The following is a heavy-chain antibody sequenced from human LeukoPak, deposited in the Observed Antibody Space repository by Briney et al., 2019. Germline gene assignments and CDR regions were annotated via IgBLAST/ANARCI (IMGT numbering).Heavy chain of an antibody. CDR2: IYYGGGT. CDR1: GASFSSSTYY. J-gene: IGHJ4*02. D-gene: IGHD3-16*02. V-gene: IGHV4-39*01. Sequence: SETLSLTCTVSGASFSSSTYYWGWIRQPPGKGLEWIGSIYYGGGTYYNPSLKSRVTMSVDTSKNQFSLKLSSATAADTAVYYCARGPSSQKLHPYVWGSYRYNVRGFGYWGQGTLVTVSS. CDR3: ARGPSSQKLHPYVWGSYRYNVRGFGY.